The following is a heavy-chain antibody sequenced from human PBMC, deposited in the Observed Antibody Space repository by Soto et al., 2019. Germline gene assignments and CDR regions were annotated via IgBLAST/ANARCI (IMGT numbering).Heavy chain of an antibody. CDR2: VTSDSSSI. V-gene: IGHV3-21*01. J-gene: IGHJ5*02. CDR1: GFTFRTYS. CDR3: ARDLWVRATVTLDR. Sequence: EVQLVESGGGLVKPGGSLRLSCAASGFTFRTYSMNWVRQAPGRGLEWVSVVTSDSSSIYYADSVKGRFTISRDNAKNPLYLQMNSLRLEDTAVYYCARDLWVRATVTLDRWGQGTLVTVSS. D-gene: IGHD4-17*01.